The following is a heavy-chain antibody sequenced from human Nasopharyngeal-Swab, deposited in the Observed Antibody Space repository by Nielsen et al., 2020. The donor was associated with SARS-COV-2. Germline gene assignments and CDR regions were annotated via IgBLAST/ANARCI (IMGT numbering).Heavy chain of an antibody. CDR2: IWYDGSNK. CDR3: ARDMAAPHYDFWSGLPKGGMDV. D-gene: IGHD3-3*01. Sequence: WIRQPPGKGLEWVAVIWYDGSNKYYADSVKGRFTISRDNSKNTLYLQMNSLRAEDTAVYYCARDMAAPHYDFWSGLPKGGMDVWGQGTTVTVSS. V-gene: IGHV3-33*01. J-gene: IGHJ6*02.